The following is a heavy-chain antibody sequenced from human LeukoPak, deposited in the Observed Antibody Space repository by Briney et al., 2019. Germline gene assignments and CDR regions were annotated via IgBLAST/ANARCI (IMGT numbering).Heavy chain of an antibody. J-gene: IGHJ4*02. CDR3: ARGKSPPVWAPSDY. D-gene: IGHD1-26*01. Sequence: GASVKVSCKASGYTFTSYGISWVRQAPGQGLGWMGWISAYNGNTNYAQKLQGRVTTTTDTSTSTAYMELRSLRSDDTAVYYCARGKSPPVWAPSDYWGQGTLVTVSS. V-gene: IGHV1-18*01. CDR1: GYTFTSYG. CDR2: ISAYNGNT.